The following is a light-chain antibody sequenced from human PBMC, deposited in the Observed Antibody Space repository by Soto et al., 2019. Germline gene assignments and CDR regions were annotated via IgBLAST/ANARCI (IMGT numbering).Light chain of an antibody. CDR1: SSDVGGYNY. CDR3: SSYTSISTPMV. Sequence: QSALTQPASVSGSPGQSITISCTGTSSDVGGYNYVSWYQQHPGKAPKLMIYDVSNRPSGVSNRFSGSKSGNTASLTISGLQAEDEADYYCSSYTSISTPMVFGGATKLTVL. V-gene: IGLV2-14*01. CDR2: DVS. J-gene: IGLJ2*01.